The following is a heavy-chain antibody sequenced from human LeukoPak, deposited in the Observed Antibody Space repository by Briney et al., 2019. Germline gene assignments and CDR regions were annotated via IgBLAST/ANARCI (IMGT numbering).Heavy chain of an antibody. CDR3: AKVGYCSNNCFRTHDY. CDR2: ISGDADVT. Sequence: LTGGSLRLSCVASGFTFSASVMRWVRQPPGKGLEWLSSISGDADVTCYAASVKGQFTISRDNSWNTVYLQMNSLRAEDTATYYCAKVGYCSNNCFRTHDYWGQGALVTVSS. J-gene: IGHJ4*02. CDR1: GFTFSASV. V-gene: IGHV3-23*01. D-gene: IGHD2-8*01.